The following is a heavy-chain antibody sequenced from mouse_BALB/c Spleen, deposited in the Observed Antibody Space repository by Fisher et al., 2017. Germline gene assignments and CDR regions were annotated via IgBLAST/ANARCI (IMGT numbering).Heavy chain of an antibody. Sequence: KFKGKATLTADTSSNTAYLQLSSLTSEDTAVYYCARVLPGVSMDYWGQGTSVTVSS. V-gene: IGHV14-2*02. J-gene: IGHJ4*01. D-gene: IGHD4-1*01. CDR3: ARVLPGVSMDY.